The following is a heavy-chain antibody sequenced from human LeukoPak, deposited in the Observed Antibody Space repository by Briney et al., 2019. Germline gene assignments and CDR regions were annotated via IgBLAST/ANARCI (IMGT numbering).Heavy chain of an antibody. CDR2: INHSGST. J-gene: IGHJ3*02. V-gene: IGHV4-34*01. Sequence: PSETLSLTCAVYGGSFSGYYWSWIRQPPGKGLEWVGEINHSGSTNYNPSLKSRVTISVDTSKNQFSLKLSSVTDADTAVYYCARDSLNYVWGSYRKIGAFDIWGQGTMVTVSS. CDR3: ARDSLNYVWGSYRKIGAFDI. CDR1: GGSFSGYY. D-gene: IGHD3-16*02.